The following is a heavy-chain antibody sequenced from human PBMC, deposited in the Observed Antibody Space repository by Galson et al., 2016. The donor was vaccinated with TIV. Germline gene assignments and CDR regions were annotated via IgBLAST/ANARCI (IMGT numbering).Heavy chain of an antibody. Sequence: SLRLSCAASGFTFNTYAIHWVRQAPGKGLEWVANIKQDGSEKYYVDSVKGRFTISRDNAKNSLYLQMNSLRAEDTAVYYCARDYAGWGQGTLVTVSS. V-gene: IGHV3-7*03. CDR2: IKQDGSEK. CDR3: ARDYAG. CDR1: GFTFNTYA. D-gene: IGHD3-16*01. J-gene: IGHJ4*02.